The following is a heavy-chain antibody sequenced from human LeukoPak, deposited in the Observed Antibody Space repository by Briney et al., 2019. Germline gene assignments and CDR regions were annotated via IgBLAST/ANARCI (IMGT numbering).Heavy chain of an antibody. V-gene: IGHV3-66*02. CDR3: ARDGSRAAGPYYYYMDV. D-gene: IGHD6-13*01. CDR1: GFTVSSNH. CDR2: IYSGGTT. Sequence: PGGSLSLSCAASGFTVSSNHMNWVRHAQGKGLEWVSNIYSGGTTKYANSGKGRLTISRDNSKKTVYLQMNSLRAEDTAGYYCARDGSRAAGPYYYYMDVWGKGTTVTVSS. J-gene: IGHJ6*03.